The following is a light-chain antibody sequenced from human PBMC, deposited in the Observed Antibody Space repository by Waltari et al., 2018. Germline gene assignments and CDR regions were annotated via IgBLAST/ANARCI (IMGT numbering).Light chain of an antibody. V-gene: IGLV3-25*03. CDR1: AVPKQH. CDR2: KDP. J-gene: IGLJ1*01. CDR3: QSADSSGTFYI. Sequence: SYELTQPPSVSVSPGQTARTTCAGDAVPKQHTYWYQQKPGQAPVVVIYKDPERPSGIPERFSGSSSGTTVTLTISGVQPEDEADYFCQSADSSGTFYIFGIGTKVTVL.